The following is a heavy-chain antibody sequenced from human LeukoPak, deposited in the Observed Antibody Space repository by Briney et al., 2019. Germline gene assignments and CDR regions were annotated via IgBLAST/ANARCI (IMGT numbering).Heavy chain of an antibody. J-gene: IGHJ4*02. V-gene: IGHV3-66*01. D-gene: IGHD1/OR15-1a*01. CDR1: GFTVIDKP. CDR2: IYSDGST. Sequence: HSVRYLRLSCAATGFTVIDKPMSSVRPAAGKGLDWVSVIYSDGSTYYSESVKGRFYISRDNSKHSLHLEMNSVGAEDTAVYYCAARPDSNRGPYDYCVQGTLVTVSS. CDR3: AARPDSNRGPYDY.